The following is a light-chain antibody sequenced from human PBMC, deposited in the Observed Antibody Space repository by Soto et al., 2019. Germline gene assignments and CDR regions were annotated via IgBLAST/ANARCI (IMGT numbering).Light chain of an antibody. J-gene: IGKJ1*01. CDR3: QQYMSSVT. V-gene: IGKV3-20*01. CDR2: GAS. CDR1: QSVDSTF. Sequence: EIVLTQSPGSLSLSPGERATLSCRASQSVDSTFFAWYQKKPGQAPRLLIYGASKRATGVPDSFSGSGSGTDFTLTISRLEPEDFAVYYCQQYMSSVTFGQGTKVEI.